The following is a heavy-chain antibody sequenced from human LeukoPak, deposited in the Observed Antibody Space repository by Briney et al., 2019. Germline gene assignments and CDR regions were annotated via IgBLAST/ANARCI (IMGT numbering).Heavy chain of an antibody. J-gene: IGHJ3*02. CDR3: ARGGYSGYDSRAADAFDI. Sequence: GGSLRLSCAASWFTVSRNYMSWVRQAPGKGLEGVSVIYSGGSTYYADSVKGRFTISRDNSKNTLYLQMNSLRAEDTAVYYCARGGYSGYDSRAADAFDIWGQGTMVTVSS. V-gene: IGHV3-53*01. D-gene: IGHD5-12*01. CDR1: WFTVSRNY. CDR2: IYSGGST.